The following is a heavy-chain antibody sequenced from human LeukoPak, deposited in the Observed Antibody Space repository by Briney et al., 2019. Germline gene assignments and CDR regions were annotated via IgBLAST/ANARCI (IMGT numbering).Heavy chain of an antibody. Sequence: SQTLSLTCAISGDSVSSNSGAWNWIRQSPSRGLEWLGRTYYTSKSYTDYALSVKSRITINPDTSKNQFSLHLNSVTPEDTAVYYCARDTPLAYCSGGNCYYGAFDFWGQGTMVTVSP. D-gene: IGHD2-15*01. J-gene: IGHJ3*01. V-gene: IGHV6-1*01. CDR2: TYYTSKSYT. CDR1: GDSVSSNSGA. CDR3: ARDTPLAYCSGGNCYYGAFDF.